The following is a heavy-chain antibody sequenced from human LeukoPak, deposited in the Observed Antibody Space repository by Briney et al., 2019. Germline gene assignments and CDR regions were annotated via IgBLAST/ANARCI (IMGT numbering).Heavy chain of an antibody. D-gene: IGHD5-24*01. V-gene: IGHV3-9*01. J-gene: IGHJ6*02. CDR3: ARSGRRQYGMDV. CDR1: GFTFDDYA. Sequence: PGGSLRLSCAASGFTFDDYAMHWVRQAPGKGLEWVSGISWNSGSIGYADSVKGRFTISRDNAKNSLYLQMNSLRAEDTALYYCARSGRRQYGMDVWGQGTTVTVSS. CDR2: ISWNSGSI.